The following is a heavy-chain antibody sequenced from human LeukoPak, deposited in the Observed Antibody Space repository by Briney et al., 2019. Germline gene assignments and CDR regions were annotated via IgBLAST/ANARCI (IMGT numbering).Heavy chain of an antibody. CDR2: ISGSGGST. J-gene: IGHJ4*02. V-gene: IGHV3-23*01. Sequence: GGSLRLSCAASGFSFSSYAMSWVRQAPGKGLEWVSAISGSGGSTYYADSVKGRFTISRDNSKNTLYLQMNSLRAEDTAVYYCGKRRCGFPTDYWGQGTLVTVSS. D-gene: IGHD1-26*01. CDR1: GFSFSSYA. CDR3: GKRRCGFPTDY.